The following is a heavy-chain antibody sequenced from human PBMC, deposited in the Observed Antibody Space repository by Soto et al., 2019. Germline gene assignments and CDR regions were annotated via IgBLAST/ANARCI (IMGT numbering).Heavy chain of an antibody. CDR1: GFTLSNYA. D-gene: IGHD1-26*01. CDR3: AKYPNMWELLFYFQY. V-gene: IGHV3-23*01. Sequence: GSLRLSCAASGFTLSNYAMSWVRQAPGKGLEWVSAIGGSGGGTYYADSVKGRFTISRDNSKNTLYLQMDSLKTEDTALYYCAKYPNMWELLFYFQYWGQGTLVTVSS. CDR2: IGGSGGGT. J-gene: IGHJ4*02.